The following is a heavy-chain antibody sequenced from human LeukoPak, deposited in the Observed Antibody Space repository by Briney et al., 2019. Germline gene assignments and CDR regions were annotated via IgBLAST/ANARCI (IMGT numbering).Heavy chain of an antibody. V-gene: IGHV3-23*01. Sequence: PGGSLRLSCAASGFTFSSYGMSWVRQAPGKGLEWVSGISGNGGSTYYADSVKGRFTISRDNSKNTLYLQMSSLRAEDTAVYYCAKAVSCSSTSCYRSYGMDVWGQGTTVTVSS. D-gene: IGHD2-2*02. J-gene: IGHJ6*02. CDR2: ISGNGGST. CDR3: AKAVSCSSTSCYRSYGMDV. CDR1: GFTFSSYG.